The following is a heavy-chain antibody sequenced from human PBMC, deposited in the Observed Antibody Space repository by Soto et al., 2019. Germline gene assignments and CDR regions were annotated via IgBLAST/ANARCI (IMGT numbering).Heavy chain of an antibody. CDR3: ARGMWSDRFAN. CDR2: FYQGGST. CDR1: GESLNYYY. Sequence: HVQVQQWGAGLLKPSDTLSLTCAVYGESLNYYYWSWIRQAPGKGLEWIGEFYQGGSTHYNPSVKRRVTISVDMSSQQFSLKLTSVTAAHTATYSCARGMWSDRFANWGQGTLVTVSS. V-gene: IGHV4-34*01. J-gene: IGHJ5*02. D-gene: IGHD2-21*01.